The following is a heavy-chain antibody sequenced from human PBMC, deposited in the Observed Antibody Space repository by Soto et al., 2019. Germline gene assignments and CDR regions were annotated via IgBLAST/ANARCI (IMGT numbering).Heavy chain of an antibody. V-gene: IGHV3-33*08. CDR3: ASYGDYVLAFDI. D-gene: IGHD4-17*01. J-gene: IGHJ3*02. CDR2: IWYDGSNK. CDR1: GFTFSTYS. Sequence: GGSLRLSCAASGFTFSTYSMNWVRQAPGKGLEWVAVIWYDGSNKYYADSVKGRFTISRDNSKNTLYLQMNSLRAEDTAVYYCASYGDYVLAFDIWGQGTMVTVSS.